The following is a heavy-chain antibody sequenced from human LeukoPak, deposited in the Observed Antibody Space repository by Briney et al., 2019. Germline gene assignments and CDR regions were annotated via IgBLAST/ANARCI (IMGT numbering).Heavy chain of an antibody. Sequence: ASVNVSCKASGYTFTRYAMHWVRQAPGQRLEWMGWINAGNGNTKYSQKFQGRVTITRDTSASTAYMELSSLRSEDTAVYYCARVAMVRGVIDYWGQGTLVTVSS. J-gene: IGHJ4*02. D-gene: IGHD3-10*01. V-gene: IGHV1-3*01. CDR1: GYTFTRYA. CDR3: ARVAMVRGVIDY. CDR2: INAGNGNT.